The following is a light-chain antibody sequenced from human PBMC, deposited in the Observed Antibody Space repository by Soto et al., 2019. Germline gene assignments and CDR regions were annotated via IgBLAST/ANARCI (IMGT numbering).Light chain of an antibody. Sequence: DIVMTQSPDSLALSLGERATMNCKSSQSVLYSSDNKNYLAWYQHKPGQPPKLLIYWASTRESGVPDRFSGSGSGTDFTLTISGLQADDVAVYYCHQYYKTPRLTFGGGTRVEI. V-gene: IGKV4-1*01. CDR2: WAS. J-gene: IGKJ4*01. CDR1: QSVLYSSDNKNY. CDR3: HQYYKTPRLT.